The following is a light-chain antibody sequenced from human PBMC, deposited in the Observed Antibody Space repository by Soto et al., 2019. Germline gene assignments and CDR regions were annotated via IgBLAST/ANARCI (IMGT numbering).Light chain of an antibody. CDR3: CSYAGSRPPAA. J-gene: IGLJ2*01. Sequence: QSALTQPASVSGSPGQSITISCSGTSSNVGTYNLVSWYQQHPGKAPELMIYDDTKRPSGVSDRFSASKSGNTASLTISGLQPEDEADYYCCSYAGSRPPAAFGGGTKLTVL. V-gene: IGLV2-23*01. CDR1: SSNVGTYNL. CDR2: DDT.